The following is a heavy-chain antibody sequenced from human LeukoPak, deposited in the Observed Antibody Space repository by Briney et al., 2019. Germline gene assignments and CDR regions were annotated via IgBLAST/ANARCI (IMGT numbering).Heavy chain of an antibody. CDR1: GLVVTANY. CDR3: ALLSGGTLDY. J-gene: IGHJ4*02. V-gene: IGHV3-53*01. D-gene: IGHD3-16*01. CDR2: ISNGGDP. Sequence: GGSLTLSCAASGLVVTANYLAWARQAPGKGLEWVSTISNGGDPFYGDSVKGRSTISRDESTNTFSLQLDSLRVEDMGVYYCALLSGGTLDYWGQGTQVTVAS.